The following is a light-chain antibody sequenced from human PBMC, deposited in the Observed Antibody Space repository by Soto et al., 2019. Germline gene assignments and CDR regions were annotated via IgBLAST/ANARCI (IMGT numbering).Light chain of an antibody. CDR3: SSYTTSSTLLYV. V-gene: IGLV2-14*01. CDR2: EVS. J-gene: IGLJ1*01. CDR1: SSDVGAYNS. Sequence: QSALTQPASVSGSHGQSITISCTGTSSDVGAYNSVSWYQQHPGKAPKLMIYEVSNRPSGVSNRFSGSKSGNTASLTISGLQAEDEADYYFSSYTTSSTLLYVFGTGTKLTVL.